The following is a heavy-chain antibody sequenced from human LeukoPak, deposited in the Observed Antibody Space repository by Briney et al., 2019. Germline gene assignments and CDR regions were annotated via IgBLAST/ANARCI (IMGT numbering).Heavy chain of an antibody. CDR3: AKEGTVTGFDY. CDR2: ISGSGGST. V-gene: IGHV3-23*01. J-gene: IGHJ4*02. D-gene: IGHD4-17*01. CDR1: GFTFSSYS. Sequence: GGSLRLSCAASGFTFSSYSMNWVRQAPGKGLEWVSAISGSGGSTYYADSVKGRSTISRDNSKNTLYLQMNSLRAEDTAVYYCAKEGTVTGFDYWGQGTLVTVSS.